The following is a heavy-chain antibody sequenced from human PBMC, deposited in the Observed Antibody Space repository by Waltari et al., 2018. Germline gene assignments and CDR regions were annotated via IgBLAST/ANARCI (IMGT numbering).Heavy chain of an antibody. CDR3: SRDVVSSGWAPRGFES. CDR1: GFTFSHYN. CDR2: ISFAGSYI. J-gene: IGHJ4*02. D-gene: IGHD3-22*01. Sequence: EGQVVESGGGLVKPVGSLRLSCETSGFTFSHYNMNWVRQAPGEGLEWVASISFAGSYIYYADSVKGRFTISRDNAKNSLFLQMSSLRAEDTAVYYCSRDVVSSGWAPRGFESWGQGTLVTVSS. V-gene: IGHV3-21*06.